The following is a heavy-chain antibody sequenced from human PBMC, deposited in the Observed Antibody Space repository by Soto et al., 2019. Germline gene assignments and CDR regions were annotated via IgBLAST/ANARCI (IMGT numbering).Heavy chain of an antibody. CDR1: GFTFSSYA. V-gene: IGHV3-30-3*01. D-gene: IGHD3-10*01. CDR2: ISYDGSNK. CDR3: ARDRVRGADYYYYYGMDV. J-gene: IGHJ6*02. Sequence: QVQLVESGGGVVQPGRSLRLSCAASGFTFSSYAMHWVRQAPGKGLEWVAVISYDGSNKYYADSVKGRFTISRDNSKNTLYLQMNRLRAEDTAVYYCARDRVRGADYYYYYGMDVWGQGTTVTVSS.